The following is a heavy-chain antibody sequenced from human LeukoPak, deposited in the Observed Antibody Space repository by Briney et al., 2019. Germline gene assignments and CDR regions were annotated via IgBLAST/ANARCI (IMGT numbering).Heavy chain of an antibody. J-gene: IGHJ4*02. D-gene: IGHD3-10*01. Sequence: PSQTLSLTCTVSGGSISSGGYYWSWIRQPPGKGLGWIGYIYHSGSTYYNPSLKSRVTISVDRSKNQFSLKLSSVTAADTAVYYCARAGLLWFGEPAGFDYWGQGTLVTVSS. CDR1: GGSISSGGYY. V-gene: IGHV4-30-2*01. CDR2: IYHSGST. CDR3: ARAGLLWFGEPAGFDY.